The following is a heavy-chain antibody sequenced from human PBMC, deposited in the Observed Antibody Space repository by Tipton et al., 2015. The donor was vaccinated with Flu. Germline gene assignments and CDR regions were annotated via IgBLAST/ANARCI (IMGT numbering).Heavy chain of an antibody. CDR1: GGSISSGGYY. Sequence: LRLSCTVSGGSISSGGYYWSWIRQHPGKGLEWIGYIYYSGSTYYSPSLQSRITISLDTSKNQFSLKLSSATAADTAVYFCARRIAVAGIFDFWGQGTLVTVSS. V-gene: IGHV4-31*03. CDR3: ARRIAVAGIFDF. D-gene: IGHD6-19*01. CDR2: IYYSGST. J-gene: IGHJ4*02.